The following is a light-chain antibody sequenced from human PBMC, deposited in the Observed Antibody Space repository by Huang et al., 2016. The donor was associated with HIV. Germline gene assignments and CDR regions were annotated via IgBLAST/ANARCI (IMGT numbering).Light chain of an antibody. CDR2: TTS. V-gene: IGKV1-39*01. CDR3: QQSYTTPWT. CDR1: QSISRY. J-gene: IGKJ1*01. Sequence: IQMTQSPPSLSASAGDRVTITCRASQSISRYLNWYQQKPGKAPKLLIYTTSRLQGWCASRFSGSGSATDLTLTSSSLQPEDFATYVCQQSYTTPWTFGQGTKVEIK.